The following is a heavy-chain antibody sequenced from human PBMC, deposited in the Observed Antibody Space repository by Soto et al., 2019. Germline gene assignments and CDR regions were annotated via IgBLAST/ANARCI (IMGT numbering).Heavy chain of an antibody. Sequence: QVQLQESGPGLVKPSETLSLTCTVSGGSISSYYWSWIRQPPGKGLEWIGYIYYSGSTNYNPSLKSRVTITVHTSKNPFSLKLSSVTAADTAVYYCAREGLTGTIGLYYYYGMDVWGQGTTVTVSS. CDR2: IYYSGST. CDR3: AREGLTGTIGLYYYYGMDV. J-gene: IGHJ6*02. CDR1: GGSISSYY. D-gene: IGHD1-7*01. V-gene: IGHV4-59*01.